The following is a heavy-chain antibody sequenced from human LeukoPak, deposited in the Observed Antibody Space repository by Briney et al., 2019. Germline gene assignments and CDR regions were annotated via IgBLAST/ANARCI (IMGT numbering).Heavy chain of an antibody. J-gene: IGHJ4*02. CDR2: ISAYNGNT. CDR3: ARRSDPYYFDN. V-gene: IGHV1-18*01. CDR1: GYSFTSYG. Sequence: ASVKVSCKASGYSFTSYGLTWVRQAPGQGLEWMGWISAYNGNTNYAQRLQGRVTMTTDTSTSTAYMELRSLRSDDTAVYYCARRSDPYYFDNWGQGTLVTVSS.